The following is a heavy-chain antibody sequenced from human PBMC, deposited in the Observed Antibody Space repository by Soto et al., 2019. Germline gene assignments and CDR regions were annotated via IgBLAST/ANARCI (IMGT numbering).Heavy chain of an antibody. CDR1: GGSISSAAYY. CDR3: AREYTYGSNFFDC. CDR2: ISHSGST. Sequence: QVQLQESGPGLVKPSQTLSLSCTVSGGSISSAAYYWSWIRQHPGKGLERIGYISHSGSTYYTPSLKSRVIISADTAKNQFSLNLTSVTAADTAVYSCAREYTYGSNFFDCWGQGALVTVSS. J-gene: IGHJ4*02. D-gene: IGHD5-18*01. V-gene: IGHV4-31*03.